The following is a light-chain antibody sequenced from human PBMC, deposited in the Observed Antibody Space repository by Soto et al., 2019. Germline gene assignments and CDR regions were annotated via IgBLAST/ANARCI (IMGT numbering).Light chain of an antibody. J-gene: IGKJ1*01. CDR1: QSINNW. Sequence: DIQMTQSPSTLSASVGDRVTITCRASQSINNWLAWYQQKPGKAPKLLIYKASSLESGVPSRFSGSGSGTEFTLSISSLQPDDFATYYCQQYESFPRTFGQGTKVEIK. CDR2: KAS. CDR3: QQYESFPRT. V-gene: IGKV1-5*03.